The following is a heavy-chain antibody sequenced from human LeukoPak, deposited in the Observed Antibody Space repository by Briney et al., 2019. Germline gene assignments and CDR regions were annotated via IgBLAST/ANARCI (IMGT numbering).Heavy chain of an antibody. J-gene: IGHJ6*02. D-gene: IGHD2-2*01. V-gene: IGHV1-18*01. CDR1: GYTFTSYG. CDR3: ARLVVVPAALNYYYYGMDV. CDR2: ISAYNGNT. Sequence: GASVKVSCKASGYTFTSYGISWVRQAPGQGLEGMGWISAYNGNTNYAQKLQGRVTMTTDTSTSTAYMELRSLRSDDTAVYYCARLVVVPAALNYYYYGMDVWGQGTTVTVSS.